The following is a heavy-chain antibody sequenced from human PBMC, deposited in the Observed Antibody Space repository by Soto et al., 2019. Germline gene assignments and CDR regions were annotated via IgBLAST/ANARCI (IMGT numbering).Heavy chain of an antibody. CDR2: ISYDGSNK. Sequence: GGSLRLSCAVSGFTFSSYGKHWVRQAPGKGLEWVAVISYDGSNKYYADSVRGRFTISRDNSKNTLYLQMNSLRAEDTAVYYCAKDSPPSDYWGQGTLVTVSS. J-gene: IGHJ4*02. CDR1: GFTFSSYG. CDR3: AKDSPPSDY. V-gene: IGHV3-30*18.